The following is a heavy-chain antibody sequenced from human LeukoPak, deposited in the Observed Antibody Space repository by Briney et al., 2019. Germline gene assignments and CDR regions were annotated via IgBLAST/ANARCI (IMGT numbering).Heavy chain of an antibody. D-gene: IGHD1-26*01. V-gene: IGHV3-33*06. Sequence: GGSLRLSCAASGFTFSSYAMHWVRQAPGKGLEWVAVIWYDGSNKYYADSVKGRFTISRDNSKNTLYLQMNSLRAEDTAVYYCAKTGGSYAFDYWGQGTLVTVSS. CDR2: IWYDGSNK. CDR1: GFTFSSYA. J-gene: IGHJ4*02. CDR3: AKTGGSYAFDY.